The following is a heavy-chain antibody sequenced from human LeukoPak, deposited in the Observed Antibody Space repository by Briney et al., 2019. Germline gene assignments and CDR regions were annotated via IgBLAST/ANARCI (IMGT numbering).Heavy chain of an antibody. CDR1: GVSISSYY. CDR2: IYCNGST. CDR3: ARGPHYYDSSGPPHYYYYMDV. J-gene: IGHJ6*03. Sequence: PSETLSLTCTVSGVSISSYYRSWIRQPPGKGLEWVWHIYCNGSTNYNPSLKSRVTISVDTSKNQFSLKLSSVTAADTAVYYCARGPHYYDSSGPPHYYYYMDVWGKGTTVTVSS. V-gene: IGHV4-59*01. D-gene: IGHD3-22*01.